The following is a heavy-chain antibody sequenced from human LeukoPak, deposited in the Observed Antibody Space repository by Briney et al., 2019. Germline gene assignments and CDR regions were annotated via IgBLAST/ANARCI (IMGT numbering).Heavy chain of an antibody. Sequence: SETLSLTCTVSGGSISSYCWSWIRQPPGKGLEWIGYISHSGSTNYNPSLKSRVTMSVDTSKNQFSLNLSSVTAADTAVYYCARQGKVWDQRYFDYWGQGTLVTVSS. CDR1: GGSISSYC. D-gene: IGHD1-26*01. V-gene: IGHV4-59*08. J-gene: IGHJ4*02. CDR3: ARQGKVWDQRYFDY. CDR2: ISHSGST.